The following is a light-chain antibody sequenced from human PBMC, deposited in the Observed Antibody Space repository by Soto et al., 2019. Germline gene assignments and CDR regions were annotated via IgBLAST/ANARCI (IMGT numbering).Light chain of an antibody. V-gene: IGLV1-47*01. CDR3: AAWDDSLRGLVV. CDR1: SSNIGSNY. CDR2: RND. J-gene: IGLJ2*01. Sequence: QSVLTQPPSASGTPGQRVTISCSGSSSNIGSNYVYWYQRLPGTAPKLLIYRNDQRPSGVPDRFSGSKSGTTASLAISGLRSEDEADYYCAAWDDSLRGLVVFGGGTKLTVL.